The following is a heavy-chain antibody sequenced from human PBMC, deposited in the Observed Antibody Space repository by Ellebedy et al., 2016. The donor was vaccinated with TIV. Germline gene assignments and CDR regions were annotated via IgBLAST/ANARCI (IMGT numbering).Heavy chain of an antibody. CDR1: GFTFRSHG. CDR2: LSSDGSNK. D-gene: IGHD3-10*01. V-gene: IGHV3-30*03. Sequence: GGSLRLXXVASGFTFRSHGIYWVRQAPGKGLEWVAVLSSDGSNKYYADSVKGRFTISRDNSKNTLYLQMNSLRADDMAVYYCARGGSSGSSDYWGQGTLVTVPS. CDR3: ARGGSSGSSDY. J-gene: IGHJ4*02.